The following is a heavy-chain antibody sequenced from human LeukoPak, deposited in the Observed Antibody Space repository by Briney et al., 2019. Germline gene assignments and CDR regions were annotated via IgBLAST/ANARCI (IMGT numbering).Heavy chain of an antibody. V-gene: IGHV3-23*01. CDR3: AKLVGYYYDSSGYYSDY. D-gene: IGHD3-22*01. Sequence: GGSLRLSCAASGFTFSSYGMSWVRQAPGKGLEWVSAISGSGGSTYYADSVKGRFTISRDNSKNTLYLQMNSLRAEDTAVYYCAKLVGYYYDSSGYYSDYWGQGTLVTVSS. J-gene: IGHJ4*02. CDR2: ISGSGGST. CDR1: GFTFSSYG.